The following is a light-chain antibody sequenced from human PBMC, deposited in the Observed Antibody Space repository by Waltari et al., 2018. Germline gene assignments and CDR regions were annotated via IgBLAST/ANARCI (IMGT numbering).Light chain of an antibody. CDR1: QTVRTTY. Sequence: EVVLTQSPGTLSSSPGERATLSCRASQTVRTTYLAWYQQKPGQAPTLLIYGASSRATGIPDRFSGSGSGTDFSLTISSLEPEDVAVYYCQQYDISPLTFGGGTKVEIK. CDR3: QQYDISPLT. CDR2: GAS. J-gene: IGKJ4*01. V-gene: IGKV3-20*01.